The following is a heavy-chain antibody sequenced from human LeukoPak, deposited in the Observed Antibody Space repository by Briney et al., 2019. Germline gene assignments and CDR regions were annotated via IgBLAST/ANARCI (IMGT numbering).Heavy chain of an antibody. J-gene: IGHJ4*02. V-gene: IGHV5-51*01. CDR1: GYSFTSYW. CDR3: ARHSSQSGSHALEVDY. CDR2: IYPGDSDT. Sequence: GESLKISCKGSGYSFTSYWIGWVRQMPGKGLEWMGIIYPGDSDTRYSPSFQGQVTISADKSISTAYLQWSSLKASDTAMYYCARHSSQSGSHALEVDYWGQGTLVTVSS. D-gene: IGHD1-26*01.